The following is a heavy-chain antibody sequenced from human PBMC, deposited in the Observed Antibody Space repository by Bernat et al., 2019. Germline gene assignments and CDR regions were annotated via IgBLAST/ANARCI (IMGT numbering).Heavy chain of an antibody. V-gene: IGHV3-23*01. D-gene: IGHD6-6*01. J-gene: IGHJ4*02. CDR1: GFTFSSYA. CDR3: AKDGRIAARRADYFDY. Sequence: EVQLLESGGGLVQPGGSLRLSCAASGFTFSSYAMIWVRQAPGKGLGWVSAISGSGGSTYYADSVKGRFTISRDNSKNTLYLQMNSLRAEDTAVYYCAKDGRIAARRADYFDYWGQGTLVTVSS. CDR2: ISGSGGST.